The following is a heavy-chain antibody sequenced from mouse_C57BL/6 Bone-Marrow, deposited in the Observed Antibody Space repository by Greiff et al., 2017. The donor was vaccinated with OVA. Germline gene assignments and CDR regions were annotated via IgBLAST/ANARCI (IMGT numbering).Heavy chain of an antibody. V-gene: IGHV1-81*01. CDR2: IYPRSGNT. J-gene: IGHJ3*01. D-gene: IGHD1-1*01. CDR1: GYTFTSYG. CDR3: AREVLRSFAY. Sequence: VQLQQSGAELARPGASVKLSCKASGYTFTSYGISWVKQRTGQGLEWIGEIYPRSGNTYYNEKFKGKATLTADKSSSTAYMELRSLTSEDSAVYFCAREVLRSFAYWGQGTLVTVSA.